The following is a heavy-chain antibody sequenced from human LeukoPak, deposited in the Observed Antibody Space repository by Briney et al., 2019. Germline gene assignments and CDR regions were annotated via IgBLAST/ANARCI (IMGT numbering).Heavy chain of an antibody. CDR2: IVGSGGST. V-gene: IGHV3-23*01. J-gene: IGHJ4*02. D-gene: IGHD6-19*01. Sequence: PGGSLRLTCATSGFTFSNYAMTWVRQAPGKGLEWVSSIVGSGGSTYFADSVKGRFTISRDNSKNTLYLQMNSLRAEDTAVYYCAKQHSSGWYYFDYWGQGTLVTVSS. CDR1: GFTFSNYA. CDR3: AKQHSSGWYYFDY.